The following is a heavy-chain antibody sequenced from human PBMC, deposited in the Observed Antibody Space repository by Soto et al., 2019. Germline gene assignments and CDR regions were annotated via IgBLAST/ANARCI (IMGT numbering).Heavy chain of an antibody. CDR3: ARFSGYCTNGVCYPYYFDY. CDR2: ISAYNGNT. CDR1: GYTFTSYG. D-gene: IGHD2-8*01. V-gene: IGHV1-18*01. Sequence: QVQLVQSGAEVKKPGASVKVSCKASGYTFTSYGISWVRQAPGQGLEWMGWISAYNGNTNYAQKLQGRVTMTTDTYTSTAYMELRSLRSDDTAVYYCARFSGYCTNGVCYPYYFDYWGQGTLVTVSS. J-gene: IGHJ4*02.